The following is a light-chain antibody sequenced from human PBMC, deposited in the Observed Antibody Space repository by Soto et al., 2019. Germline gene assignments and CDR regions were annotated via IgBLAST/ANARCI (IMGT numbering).Light chain of an antibody. CDR2: GAS. CDR1: RGVGNS. V-gene: IGKV1-27*01. CDR3: QKYDSAPFI. J-gene: IGKJ3*01. Sequence: DVQMTQSPSSLYASVGDRVTITCRASRGVGNSLAWYQQKPGKVPTLLIYGASTLESGVTSRFSGSGSGTFFNLIINSLQPDDVANYYCQKYDSAPFIFGPGSKVNLK.